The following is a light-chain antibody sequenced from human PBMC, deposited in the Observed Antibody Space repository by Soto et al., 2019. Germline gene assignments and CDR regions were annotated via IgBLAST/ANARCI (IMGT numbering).Light chain of an antibody. V-gene: IGKV3-20*01. J-gene: IGKJ1*01. CDR2: GAS. CDR1: QAVSNNF. Sequence: EIVLTQSPGTLSMSPGERATLSCRASQAVSNNFVAWYKHTPGQAPRLVIYGASSRATGIPDRFSGSGSGTDFTLTISRLEPEEFAVYYCQQCGASLWTFGQGTKVEIK. CDR3: QQCGASLWT.